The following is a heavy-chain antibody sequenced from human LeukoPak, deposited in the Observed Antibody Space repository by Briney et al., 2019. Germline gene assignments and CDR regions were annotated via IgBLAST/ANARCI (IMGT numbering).Heavy chain of an antibody. CDR1: GFTFSSYS. CDR3: ARDVPGCSGGSCYSGGDV. D-gene: IGHD2-15*01. J-gene: IGHJ6*02. CDR2: ISSSSSYI. Sequence: GGSLRLSCAAFGFTFSSYSMNWVRQAPGKGLEWVSSISSSSSYIYYADSVKGRFTISRDNAKNSLYLQMNSLRAEDTAVYYCARDVPGCSGGSCYSGGDVWGQGTTVTVSS. V-gene: IGHV3-21*01.